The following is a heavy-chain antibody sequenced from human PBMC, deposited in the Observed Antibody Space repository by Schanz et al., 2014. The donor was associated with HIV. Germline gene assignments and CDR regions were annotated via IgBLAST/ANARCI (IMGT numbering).Heavy chain of an antibody. Sequence: EVQLVESGGGLVQPGGSLRLSCAASGFTFSSYWMTWVRQAPGKGLEMVANMNQDGSRKYYVDSVKGRFTISRDNAANSLFLQMNSLRAEDTAVYYCVHDDSYNDGFDMWGQGTMVTVSS. CDR3: VHDDSYNDGFDM. V-gene: IGHV3-7*01. CDR1: GFTFSSYW. D-gene: IGHD3-22*01. J-gene: IGHJ3*02. CDR2: MNQDGSRK.